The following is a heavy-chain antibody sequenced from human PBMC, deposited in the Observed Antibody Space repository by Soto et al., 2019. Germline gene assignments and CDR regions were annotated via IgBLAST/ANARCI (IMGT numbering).Heavy chain of an antibody. CDR2: ISYDGSNK. CDR1: GFTFSSYG. J-gene: IGHJ6*02. Sequence: GGSLRLSCAASGFTFSSYGMHWVRQAPGKGLEWVAVISYDGSNKYYADSVKGRFTISRDNSKNTLYLQMSSLRAEDTAVYYCVKDGSSGWPYYYGMDVWGQGTTVTVS. CDR3: VKDGSSGWPYYYGMDV. V-gene: IGHV3-30*18. D-gene: IGHD6-19*01.